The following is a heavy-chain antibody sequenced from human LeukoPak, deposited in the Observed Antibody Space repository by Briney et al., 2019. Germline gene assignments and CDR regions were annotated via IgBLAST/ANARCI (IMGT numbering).Heavy chain of an antibody. D-gene: IGHD6-19*01. CDR2: INWNGGST. Sequence: GGSLRLSCAASGFTFDGYGMSWVRQGPGKGLEWVSGINWNGGSTGYADSVKGRFTISRDNAKNSLYLQVNSLRAEDTALYYCARDGYSSGWAHAFDYWGQGTLVTVSS. J-gene: IGHJ4*02. CDR3: ARDGYSSGWAHAFDY. CDR1: GFTFDGYG. V-gene: IGHV3-20*04.